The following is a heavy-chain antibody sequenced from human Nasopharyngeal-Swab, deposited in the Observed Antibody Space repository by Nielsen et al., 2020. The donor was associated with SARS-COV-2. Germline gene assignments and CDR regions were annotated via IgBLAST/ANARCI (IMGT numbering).Heavy chain of an antibody. CDR2: ISAYSGNT. Sequence: ASVKVSCKASGYTFTSYGISWVRQAPGQGLEWMGWISAYSGNTNYAQKLQGRVTMTTDTSTSTAYMELRSLRSDDTAVYYCAKGIAVADAFDIWGQGTMVTVSS. CDR1: GYTFTSYG. D-gene: IGHD6-19*01. CDR3: AKGIAVADAFDI. J-gene: IGHJ3*02. V-gene: IGHV1-18*04.